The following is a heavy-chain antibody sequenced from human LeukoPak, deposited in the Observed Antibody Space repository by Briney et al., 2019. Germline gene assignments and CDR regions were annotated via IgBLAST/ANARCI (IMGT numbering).Heavy chain of an antibody. CDR1: GFTFSSYW. Sequence: GGSLRLSCAASGFTFSSYWMSWVRQIPGKGLEWVANIKQDGSEIYYVDSEKGRFTISRDNAKNSLNLQMNSLRAEDTAVYYCARDKIVGATYLDYWGQGTPVTVSS. V-gene: IGHV3-7*01. CDR3: ARDKIVGATYLDY. D-gene: IGHD1-26*01. CDR2: IKQDGSEI. J-gene: IGHJ4*02.